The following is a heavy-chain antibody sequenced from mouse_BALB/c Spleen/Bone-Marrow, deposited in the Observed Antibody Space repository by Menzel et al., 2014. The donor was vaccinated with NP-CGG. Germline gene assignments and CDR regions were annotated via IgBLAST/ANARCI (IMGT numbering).Heavy chain of an antibody. CDR3: SRDYDDAMDY. D-gene: IGHD2-4*01. J-gene: IGHJ4*01. CDR2: IRLKSNNYAT. V-gene: IGHV6-6*02. CDR1: GFSFSNYW. Sequence: EVMLVESGGGLVQPGGSMKLSCAASGFSFSNYWMNWVRQSPEKGLEWVAEIRLKSNNYATHYAESVKGRFSISRDDSKSSVYLQMNNLGAEDTGIYYCSRDYDDAMDYWGQGTSVTVSS.